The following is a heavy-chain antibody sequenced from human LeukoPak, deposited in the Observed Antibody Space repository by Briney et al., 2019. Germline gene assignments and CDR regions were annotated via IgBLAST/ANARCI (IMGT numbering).Heavy chain of an antibody. CDR1: GFTFSSFS. V-gene: IGHV3-48*02. J-gene: IGHJ4*02. D-gene: IGHD2-2*03. Sequence: PGGSLRLSCAASGFTFSSFSMNWVRKAPGRGLGWLSCISSRSSTIYADCVKGRLTLSRDNAKNSLYLQMNSLRDEDTAVYYCARSLGSDYWGQGTLVTVSS. CDR3: ARSLGSDY. CDR2: ISSRSSTI.